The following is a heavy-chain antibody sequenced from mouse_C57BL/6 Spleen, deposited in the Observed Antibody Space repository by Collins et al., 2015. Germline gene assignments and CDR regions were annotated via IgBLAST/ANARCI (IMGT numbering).Heavy chain of an antibody. J-gene: IGHJ4*01. Sequence: EVQLQQSGPVLVKPGASVKMSCKASGYTFTDYYMNWVKQSHGKSLEWIGVINPYNGGTSYNQKFKGKATLTVDKSSSTAYMELNSLTSEDSAVYYCARSRPYDYDKGEYYAMDYWGQGTSVTVSS. CDR1: GYTFTDYY. V-gene: IGHV1-19*01. CDR2: INPYNGGT. CDR3: ARSRPYDYDKGEYYAMDY. D-gene: IGHD2-4*01.